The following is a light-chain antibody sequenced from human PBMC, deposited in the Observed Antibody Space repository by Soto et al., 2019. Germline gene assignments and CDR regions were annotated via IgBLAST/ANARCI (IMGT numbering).Light chain of an antibody. V-gene: IGKV3-11*01. J-gene: IGKJ1*01. Sequence: ENVLTQSPATLSLSPGDRATLSCRASQSVRSYLAWYQQKPGQAPRLLISDASNRATGVPARFSGSGSGTDFTLTISRLEPEDFAVYYCQQRSSGWTFGPGTTVEI. CDR3: QQRSSGWT. CDR1: QSVRSY. CDR2: DAS.